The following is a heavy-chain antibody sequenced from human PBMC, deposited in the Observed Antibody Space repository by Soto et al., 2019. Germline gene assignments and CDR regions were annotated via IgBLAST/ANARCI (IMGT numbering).Heavy chain of an antibody. CDR3: AKDRAYCGGGECYPDAFDI. V-gene: IGHV3-23*01. CDR1: GLSFSSYA. J-gene: IGHJ3*02. D-gene: IGHD2-21*01. Sequence: PGGSLRLSCAASGLSFSSYAMSWVRQAPGKGLEWVSAISRSGGSTYYADSVKGRFTVSRDNFKNTLYLQMNSLRAEDTAVYYCAKDRAYCGGGECYPDAFDIWGQGTMVTVSS. CDR2: ISRSGGST.